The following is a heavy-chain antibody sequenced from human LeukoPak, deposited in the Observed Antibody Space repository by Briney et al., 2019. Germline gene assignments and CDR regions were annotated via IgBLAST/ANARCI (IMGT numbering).Heavy chain of an antibody. CDR2: INWNGGST. V-gene: IGHV3-20*04. CDR3: ARDRWRDSSWSRSPFDY. D-gene: IGHD6-13*01. J-gene: IGHJ4*02. CDR1: GFTFDDYG. Sequence: SGGSLRLSCAASGFTFDDYGMSWVRQAPGKGLEWVSGINWNGGSTGYADSVKGRFTISRDNAKNSLYLQMNSLRAEDTAVYYCARDRWRDSSWSRSPFDYWGQGTLVTVSS.